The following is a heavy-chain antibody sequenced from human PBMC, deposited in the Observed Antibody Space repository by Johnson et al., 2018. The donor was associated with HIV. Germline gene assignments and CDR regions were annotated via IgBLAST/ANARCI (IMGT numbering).Heavy chain of an antibody. D-gene: IGHD3-10*01. CDR2: IGQGGSQK. V-gene: IGHV3-7*05. J-gene: IGHJ3*02. Sequence: VQLVESGGGLVQPGGSLRLSCAASGFTFSNYWMRWVRQATGQGLEWVANIGQGGSQKYNEDSVKGLFTVSRDNAKNSLYLQMNSLRADDTAVYYCAKDSPGEGDAFDIWGQGTMVTVSS. CDR1: GFTFSNYW. CDR3: AKDSPGEGDAFDI.